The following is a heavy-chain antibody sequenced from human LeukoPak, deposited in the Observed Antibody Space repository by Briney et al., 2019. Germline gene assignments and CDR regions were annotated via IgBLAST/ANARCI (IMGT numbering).Heavy chain of an antibody. CDR3: ASDLWFGDHQLP. CDR2: IYHSGST. CDR1: GFTVSSNY. Sequence: GSLRLSCAASGFTVSSNYMSWVRQAPGKGLEWIGSIYHSGSTYYNPSLKSRVTISVDTSKNQFSLKLSSVTAADTAVYYCASDLWFGDHQLPWGQGTLVTVSS. J-gene: IGHJ5*02. V-gene: IGHV4-38-2*01. D-gene: IGHD3-10*01.